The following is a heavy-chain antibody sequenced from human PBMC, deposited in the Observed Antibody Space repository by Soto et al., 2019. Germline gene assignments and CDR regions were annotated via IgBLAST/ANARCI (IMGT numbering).Heavy chain of an antibody. Sequence: SEPLSLPCTVSGGSIRSDYWSWIRQPPGKGLEWIGYLYYSGSTNYNPSLKSRVTISGDTSKNQFSLKRSSVTAADTAVYYCARAESYDFWSGYYPAGYYYYGMDVWGQGTTVT. V-gene: IGHV4-59*01. J-gene: IGHJ6*02. CDR2: LYYSGST. D-gene: IGHD3-3*01. CDR1: GGSIRSDY. CDR3: ARAESYDFWSGYYPAGYYYYGMDV.